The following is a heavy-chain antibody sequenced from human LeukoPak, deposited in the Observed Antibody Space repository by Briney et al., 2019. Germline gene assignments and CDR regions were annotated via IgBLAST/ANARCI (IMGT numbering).Heavy chain of an antibody. CDR1: GGSISNGGYC. Sequence: SQTLSLTCTVSGGSISNGGYCWSWIRQLPGKGLEWIGYIYYNGHTYYSPSLKSRVVISVDTSKNQFSLKLSSVTAADTAVYYCANYASGTYRFDPWGQGTLVTVSS. D-gene: IGHD3-10*01. V-gene: IGHV4-31*03. J-gene: IGHJ5*02. CDR3: ANYASGTYRFDP. CDR2: IYYNGHT.